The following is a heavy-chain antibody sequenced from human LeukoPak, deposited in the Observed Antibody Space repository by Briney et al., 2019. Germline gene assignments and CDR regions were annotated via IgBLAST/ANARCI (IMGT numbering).Heavy chain of an antibody. D-gene: IGHD3-10*01. Sequence: GGSLRLSCAASGFTFSSYSMNWVRQAPGKGLEWVSAISGGGGYTDYADSVKGRFTISRDNSKNTLYLQMNSLMAEDTAVYYCAKVRGSGSYPYGMDVWGQGTTVTVSS. CDR1: GFTFSSYS. CDR3: AKVRGSGSYPYGMDV. J-gene: IGHJ6*02. CDR2: ISGGGGYT. V-gene: IGHV3-23*01.